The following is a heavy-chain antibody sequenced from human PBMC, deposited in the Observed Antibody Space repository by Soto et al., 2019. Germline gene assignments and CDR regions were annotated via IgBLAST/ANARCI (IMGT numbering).Heavy chain of an antibody. CDR1: GFAFSSYA. CDR3: AKSPLGYRHYFDF. D-gene: IGHD5-18*01. J-gene: IGHJ4*02. CDR2: ISGSGGYT. V-gene: IGHV3-23*01. Sequence: GGSLRLSCTASGFAFSSYAMTWVRQAPGKGLEWVSTISGSGGYTYYADSVKGRFTISRDNSKNTMFLQMNTLRAEDTAVYYCAKSPLGYRHYFDFWGQGTLVTVSS.